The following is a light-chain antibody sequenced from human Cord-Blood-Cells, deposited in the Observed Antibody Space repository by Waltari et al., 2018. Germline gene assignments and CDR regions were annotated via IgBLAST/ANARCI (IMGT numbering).Light chain of an antibody. V-gene: IGLV2-14*01. Sequence: QSALTHPASVSGSPGQSITISCTGTSSDVGGSNYVSWYQQHPGKAPILMIYDVSNRPSGVSNRFSGSKSGNTASLTISGLQAEDEADYYCSSYTSSSTVVFGGGTKLTVL. CDR2: DVS. CDR3: SSYTSSSTVV. J-gene: IGLJ2*01. CDR1: SSDVGGSNY.